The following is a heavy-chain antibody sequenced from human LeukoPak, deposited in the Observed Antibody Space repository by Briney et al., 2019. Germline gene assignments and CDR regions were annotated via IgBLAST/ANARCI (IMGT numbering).Heavy chain of an antibody. D-gene: IGHD1-26*01. CDR2: ISSSSSYI. CDR3: ARDEWELRLLGFDI. V-gene: IGHV3-21*01. J-gene: IGHJ3*02. CDR1: GFTFSSYS. Sequence: GGSLRLSCAASGFTFSSYSMNWVRQAPGKGLEWVSSISSSSSYIYYADSVKGRFTISRDNAKNSLYLQMNSLRAEDTAVYYCARDEWELRLLGFDIWGQGTMVTVSS.